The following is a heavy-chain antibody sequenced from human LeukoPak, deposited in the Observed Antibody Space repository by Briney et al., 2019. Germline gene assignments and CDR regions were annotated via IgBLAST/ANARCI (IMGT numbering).Heavy chain of an antibody. CDR2: IYYSGST. CDR3: ARELRAVAGYNWFDP. CDR1: GGSISSYY. J-gene: IGHJ5*02. V-gene: IGHV4-59*01. D-gene: IGHD6-19*01. Sequence: SETLSLTCTVSGGSISSYYWSWIRQPPGKGLEWIGYIYYSGSTDYNPSLKSRVTISVDTSKNQFSLKLSSVTAADTAVYYCARELRAVAGYNWFDPWGQGTLVTVSS.